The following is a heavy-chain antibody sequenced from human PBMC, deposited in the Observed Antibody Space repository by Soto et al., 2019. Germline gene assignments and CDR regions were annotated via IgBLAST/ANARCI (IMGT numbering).Heavy chain of an antibody. CDR2: IYYSGST. CDR1: GGSISSGGYY. J-gene: IGHJ4*02. Sequence: SETLSLTCTVSGGSISSGGYYWSWIRQHPGKGLEWIGYIYYSGSTYYNPSLKSRVTISVDTSKNQFSLKLSSVTAADTAVYYCARDRGYYYRYFDYWGQGTLVTVSS. D-gene: IGHD3-22*01. V-gene: IGHV4-31*03. CDR3: ARDRGYYYRYFDY.